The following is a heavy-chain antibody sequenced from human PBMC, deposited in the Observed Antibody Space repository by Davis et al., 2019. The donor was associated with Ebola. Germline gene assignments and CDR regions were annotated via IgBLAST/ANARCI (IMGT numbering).Heavy chain of an antibody. J-gene: IGHJ5*01. Sequence: ASVKVSCKTSGYTFTSYGIIWVRQAPGQGLEWMGWISGYNGHTKYREDVQDRVTMTTDTSTNTVHMELRSLRSDDTAVYYCARGMFGGFDSWGQGTRVTVSS. CDR3: ARGMFGGFDS. D-gene: IGHD3-3*01. CDR1: GYTFTSYG. V-gene: IGHV1-18*04. CDR2: ISGYNGHT.